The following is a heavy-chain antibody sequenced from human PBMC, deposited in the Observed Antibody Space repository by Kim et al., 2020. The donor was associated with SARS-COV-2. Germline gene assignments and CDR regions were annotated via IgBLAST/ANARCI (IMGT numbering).Heavy chain of an antibody. J-gene: IGHJ6*01. CDR1: GGSISSSNW. CDR3: ARVLVAGTGYYYGMDV. D-gene: IGHD6-19*01. Sequence: SETLSLTCAVSGGSISSSNWWSWVRQPPGKGLEWIGEFYHSGSTNYNPSLKRRVTISVDKSKNQISLKLSSVTAADTAVYYCARVLVAGTGYYYGMDVWGQGTTVTVSS. V-gene: IGHV4-4*02. CDR2: FYHSGST.